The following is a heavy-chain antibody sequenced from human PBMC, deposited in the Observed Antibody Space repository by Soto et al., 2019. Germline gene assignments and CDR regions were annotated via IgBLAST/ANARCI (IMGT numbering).Heavy chain of an antibody. J-gene: IGHJ6*02. D-gene: IGHD1-26*01. V-gene: IGHV1-58*01. CDR3: SAAKDQWDGLYYYYGMDL. CDR2: LVVGSGNT. CDR1: GFTFTSSA. Sequence: SVKVSCKASGFTFTSSAVQWVRQARGQRLEWRGWLVVGSGNTNYAQKFQERVTITRDMSTSTAYMELSSLRSEDTAVYYCSAAKDQWDGLYYYYGMDLWGQGTTVTVSS.